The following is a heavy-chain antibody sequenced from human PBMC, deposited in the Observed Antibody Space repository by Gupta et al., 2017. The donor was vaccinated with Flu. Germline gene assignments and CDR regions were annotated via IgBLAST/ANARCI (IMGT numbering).Heavy chain of an antibody. CDR2: IIPILGIA. D-gene: IGHD6-6*01. CDR1: GGTFSSYT. J-gene: IGHJ4*02. V-gene: IGHV1-69*02. Sequence: QVQLVQSGAEVKKPGSSVKVSCKASGGTFSSYTISWVRQAPGQGLEWMGRIIPILGIANDAQKFQGRVTITADKATSTAYMELSSLRSEDTAVYYCAGYSSSSGFDYWGQGTLVTVSS. CDR3: AGYSSSSGFDY.